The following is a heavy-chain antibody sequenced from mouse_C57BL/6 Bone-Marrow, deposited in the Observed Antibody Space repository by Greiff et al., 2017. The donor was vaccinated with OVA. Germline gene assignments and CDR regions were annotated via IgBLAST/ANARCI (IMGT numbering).Heavy chain of an antibody. D-gene: IGHD2-4*01. V-gene: IGHV1-50*01. Sequence: VQLQQSGAELVKPGASVKLSCKASGYTFTSYWMQWVKQRPGQGLEWIGEIDPSDSYTNYNQKFKGKATLTVDTSSSTAYMQLSSLTSEDSAVYYCARDDSPWFAYWGQGTLVTVSA. J-gene: IGHJ3*01. CDR2: IDPSDSYT. CDR1: GYTFTSYW. CDR3: ARDDSPWFAY.